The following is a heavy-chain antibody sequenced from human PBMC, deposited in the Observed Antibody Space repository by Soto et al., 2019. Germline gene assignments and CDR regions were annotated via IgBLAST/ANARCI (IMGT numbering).Heavy chain of an antibody. D-gene: IGHD5-12*01. CDR1: GFTFSSYW. V-gene: IGHV3-74*01. CDR2: INSDGSST. J-gene: IGHJ3*02. CDR3: ASLRWLQLGDAFDI. Sequence: GGSLRLSCAASGFTFSSYWMHWVRQAPGKGLVWVSRINSDGSSTSYADSVKGRFTISRDNAKNTLYLQMNSLRAEDTAVYYCASLRWLQLGDAFDIWGQGTMVTVSS.